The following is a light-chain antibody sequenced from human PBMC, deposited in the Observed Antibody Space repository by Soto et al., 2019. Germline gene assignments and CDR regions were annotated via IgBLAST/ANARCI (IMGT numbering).Light chain of an antibody. CDR3: ASWDDSLSGVV. CDR1: SSNIGNYY. CDR2: TNT. J-gene: IGLJ3*02. V-gene: IGLV1-47*01. Sequence: QSVLTQPPSASGTPGQRITISCSGSSSNIGNYYVYWYQQVPGTAPKLFIYTNTQRPSGVPDRFSGSKSGTSASLTISGLQSEDEADYYCASWDDSLSGVVFGGGTKLTVL.